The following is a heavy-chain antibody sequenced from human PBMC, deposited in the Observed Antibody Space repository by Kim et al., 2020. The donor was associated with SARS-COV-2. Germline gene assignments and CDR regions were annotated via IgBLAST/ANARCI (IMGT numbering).Heavy chain of an antibody. CDR2: IYYSGST. Sequence: SETLSLTCTVSGGSISSYYWSWIRQPPGKGLEWIGYIYYSGSTNYNPSLKSRVTISVDTSKNQFSLKLSSVTAADTAVYYCARHGSSSWYGNWFDPWGQG. CDR3: ARHGSSSWYGNWFDP. CDR1: GGSISSYY. V-gene: IGHV4-59*08. J-gene: IGHJ5*02. D-gene: IGHD6-13*01.